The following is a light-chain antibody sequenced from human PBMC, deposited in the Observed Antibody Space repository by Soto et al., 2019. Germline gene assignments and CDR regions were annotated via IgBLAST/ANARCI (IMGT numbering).Light chain of an antibody. V-gene: IGLV2-14*01. Sequence: QSALTQPASVSDSPGQSITISCTGTSSDVGGSNHVSWYQQHPGKAPKLMIYEVSNRPSGVSNRFSGSKSGNTASLTISGLQAEDEADYYCSSYTSSSTLVFGTGTKLTVL. CDR2: EVS. CDR1: SSDVGGSNH. CDR3: SSYTSSSTLV. J-gene: IGLJ1*01.